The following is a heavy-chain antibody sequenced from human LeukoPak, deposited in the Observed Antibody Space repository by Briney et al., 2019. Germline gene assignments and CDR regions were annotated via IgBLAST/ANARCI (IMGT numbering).Heavy chain of an antibody. V-gene: IGHV3-53*01. J-gene: IGHJ3*02. CDR1: GFTVSTNF. CDR3: ARVKKVGAHTNDVLDI. CDR2: IYSGGNT. D-gene: IGHD3-16*01. Sequence: GGSLRLSCAASGFTVSTNFMTWVRQAPGKGLEWVSLIYSGGNTYYPDSVKGRFTISRDNSKTTLYLQMNSLRAEDTAVYYCARVKKVGAHTNDVLDIWGQGTLVTVSS.